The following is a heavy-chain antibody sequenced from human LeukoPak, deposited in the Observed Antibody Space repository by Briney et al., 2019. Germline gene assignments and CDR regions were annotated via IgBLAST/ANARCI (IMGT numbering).Heavy chain of an antibody. Sequence: SETLSLTCTVSGGSISSGGYYWSWIRQHPGKGLEWMGYINYSGSTNYNPSLKSRVTISVDTSKNQFSLKLSSVTAADTAVYYCARAQLNLLVDFGMDVWGQGSTVSVSS. D-gene: IGHD1-1*01. CDR1: GGSISSGGYY. CDR3: ARAQLNLLVDFGMDV. CDR2: INYSGST. J-gene: IGHJ6*02. V-gene: IGHV4-61*08.